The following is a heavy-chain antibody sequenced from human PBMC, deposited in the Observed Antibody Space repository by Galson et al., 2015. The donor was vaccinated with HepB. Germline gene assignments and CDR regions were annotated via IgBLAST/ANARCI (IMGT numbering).Heavy chain of an antibody. J-gene: IGHJ4*02. CDR2: INAGNGNT. CDR1: GYTFTSYA. CDR3: VAGYSSSWYGY. D-gene: IGHD6-13*01. V-gene: IGHV1-3*01. Sequence: QSGAEVKKPGESLKISCKASGYTFTSYAMHWVRQAPGQRLEWMGWINAGNGNTKYSQKFQGRVTITRDTSASTAYMELSSLRSEDTAVYYCVAGYSSSWYGYWGQGTLVTVSS.